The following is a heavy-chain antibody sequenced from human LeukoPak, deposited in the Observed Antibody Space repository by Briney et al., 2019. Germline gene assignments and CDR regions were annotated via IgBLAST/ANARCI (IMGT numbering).Heavy chain of an antibody. CDR1: GYTFTGYY. Sequence: ASVKVSCKASGYTFTGYYMHWVRQAPGQGLEWMGWINPNSGGTNYAQKFQGRVTMTRDTSISTAYMELSRLRSDDTAVYYCARAELYYDFWSGYYTGTLGAFDYWGQGTLVTVSS. D-gene: IGHD3-3*01. V-gene: IGHV1-2*02. J-gene: IGHJ4*02. CDR2: INPNSGGT. CDR3: ARAELYYDFWSGYYTGTLGAFDY.